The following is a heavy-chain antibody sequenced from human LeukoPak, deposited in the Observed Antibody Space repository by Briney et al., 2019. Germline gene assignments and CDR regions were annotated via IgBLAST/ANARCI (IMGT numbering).Heavy chain of an antibody. J-gene: IGHJ4*02. V-gene: IGHV1-2*02. CDR2: INPNSGDT. Sequence: ASVKVSCKASGYTFTGYYIRWVRQAPGQGLEWMGWINPNSGDTHYAQKFQGRVTMTRDTSISTAYMELSRLRSDDTAVYYCARGSTVGATESLGFDYWGQGTPVTVSS. CDR3: ARGSTVGATESLGFDY. D-gene: IGHD1-26*01. CDR1: GYTFTGYY.